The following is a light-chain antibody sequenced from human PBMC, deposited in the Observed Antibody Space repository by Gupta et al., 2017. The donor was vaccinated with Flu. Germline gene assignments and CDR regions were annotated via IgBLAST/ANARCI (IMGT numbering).Light chain of an antibody. Sequence: IQMTQSPSSLSASVGGTVTITCRASQGIRNDLGWYRHKPGKAPNLLIYAASTLHSGVPSRFSGSGSGTDFTLTISSLQPEDFATYYCLQDYTYPRTFGQGTKVEIK. CDR1: QGIRND. CDR3: LQDYTYPRT. CDR2: AAS. V-gene: IGKV1-6*01. J-gene: IGKJ1*01.